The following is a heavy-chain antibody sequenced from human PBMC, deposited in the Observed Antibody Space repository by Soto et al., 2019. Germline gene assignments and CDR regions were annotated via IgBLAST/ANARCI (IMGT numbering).Heavy chain of an antibody. Sequence: ASVKVSCKASRYTFISYDINWVRQATGQGLEWMGWMNPKSANTGYAQNFQGRATMTRNTSISTAYMELSGLRSEDTAVYYCARSPSWETTVTPYYFDYWGQGTLVTVSS. D-gene: IGHD4-4*01. V-gene: IGHV1-8*01. CDR1: RYTFISYD. J-gene: IGHJ4*02. CDR2: MNPKSANT. CDR3: ARSPSWETTVTPYYFDY.